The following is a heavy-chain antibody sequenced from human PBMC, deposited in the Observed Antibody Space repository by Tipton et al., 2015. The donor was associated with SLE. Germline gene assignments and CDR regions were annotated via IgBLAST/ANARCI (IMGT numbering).Heavy chain of an antibody. CDR1: GGSISSSNSY. D-gene: IGHD5-18*01. CDR2: IYYTGST. J-gene: IGHJ3*02. V-gene: IGHV4-30-4*08. Sequence: LSLTCTVSGGSISSSNSYWGWIRQPPGKGLEWIGYIYYTGSTYYNPSLKSRLTISVDTSKNQFSLNRSSVTAADTAVYYCARSGGYTYGLDAFDIWGQRTMVTVSS. CDR3: ARSGGYTYGLDAFDI.